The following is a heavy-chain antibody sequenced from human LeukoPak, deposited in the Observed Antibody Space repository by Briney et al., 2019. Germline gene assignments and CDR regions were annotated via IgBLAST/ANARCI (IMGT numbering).Heavy chain of an antibody. V-gene: IGHV3-23*01. J-gene: IGHJ4*02. CDR1: GFTFSSYA. CDR2: ISGSGGST. CDR3: AKESCSGGSCYPNY. Sequence: GGSLRLSCAASGFTFSSYAMSWVRQAPGKGLEWVSAISGSGGSTYYADSVKGRFTISRDNSKNTLYLQMNSLRAEDTAVCYCAKESCSGGSCYPNYWGQGTLVTVSS. D-gene: IGHD2-15*01.